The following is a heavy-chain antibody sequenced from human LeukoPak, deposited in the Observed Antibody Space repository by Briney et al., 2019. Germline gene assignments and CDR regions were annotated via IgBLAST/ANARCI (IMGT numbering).Heavy chain of an antibody. D-gene: IGHD3-22*01. V-gene: IGHV3-74*01. CDR2: LNSDGSSR. CDR1: EFTFSAYW. CDR3: ARVGYDSSGYQAYYYYYYMGV. Sequence: QTGGSLRLSCAASEFTFSAYWMHWVRQAPGKGLVWVSRLNSDGSSRSYADSVKGRFTISRDNAKNTLYLQMNSLRAEDTAVYYCARVGYDSSGYQAYYYYYYMGVWGKGTTVTISS. J-gene: IGHJ6*03.